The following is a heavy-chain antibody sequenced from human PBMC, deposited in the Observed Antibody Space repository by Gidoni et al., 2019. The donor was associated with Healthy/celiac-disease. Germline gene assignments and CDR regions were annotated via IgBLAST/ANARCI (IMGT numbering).Heavy chain of an antibody. D-gene: IGHD6-13*01. Sequence: QVQLVQSWAAVKKPGSSVKVSCKASGGTFSSYAISWVRQAPGQGLEWMGGIIPIFGTANYAQKFQGRVTITADESTSTAYMELSSLRSEDTAVYYCARVRSSKDYYYYGMDVWGQGTTVTVSS. CDR3: ARVRSSKDYYYYGMDV. CDR1: GGTFSSYA. V-gene: IGHV1-69*01. J-gene: IGHJ6*02. CDR2: IIPIFGTA.